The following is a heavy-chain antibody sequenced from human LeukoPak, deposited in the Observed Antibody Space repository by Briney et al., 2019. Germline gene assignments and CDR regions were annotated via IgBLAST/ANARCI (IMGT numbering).Heavy chain of an antibody. CDR1: GGSFSGYY. CDR2: INHSGST. V-gene: IGHV4-34*01. CDR3: ATTYYYDSSGYFGLDNY. J-gene: IGHJ4*02. Sequence: SETLSLTCAVYGGSFSGYYWSWIRQPPGKGLEWIGEINHSGSTNYNPSLKSRVTISVDTSKNQFSLKLSSVTAADTAVYYCATTYYYDSSGYFGLDNYWGQGTLVTVSS. D-gene: IGHD3-22*01.